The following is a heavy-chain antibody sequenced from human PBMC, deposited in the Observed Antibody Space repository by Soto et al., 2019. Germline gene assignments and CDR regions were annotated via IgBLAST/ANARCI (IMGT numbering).Heavy chain of an antibody. CDR1: GGSISSDHYH. J-gene: IGHJ6*02. CDR3: VREDDGGDRDYYGLDV. Sequence: SETLSLTCTVSGGSISSDHYHWTWIRQTPGKSLEWIGYIHYSGSVYYNPSLQSRVTMSVDTSKNLFSLKLSSVTAADTAVYFCVREDDGGDRDYYGLDVWGQGTTVTVSS. V-gene: IGHV4-30-4*01. CDR2: IHYSGSV. D-gene: IGHD4-17*01.